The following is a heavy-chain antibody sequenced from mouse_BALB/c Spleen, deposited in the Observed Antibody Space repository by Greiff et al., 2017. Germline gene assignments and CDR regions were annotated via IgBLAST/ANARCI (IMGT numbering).Heavy chain of an antibody. J-gene: IGHJ3*01. D-gene: IGHD3-2*01. CDR3: AREVGQLGLRSWFAY. V-gene: IGHV2-9*02. Sequence: QVQLQQSGPGLVAPSQSLSITCTVSGFSLTSYGVHWVRQPPGKGLEWLGVIWAGGSTNYNSALMSRLSISKDNSKSQVFLKMNSLQTDDTAMYYCAREVGQLGLRSWFAYWGQGTLVTVSA. CDR1: GFSLTSYG. CDR2: IWAGGST.